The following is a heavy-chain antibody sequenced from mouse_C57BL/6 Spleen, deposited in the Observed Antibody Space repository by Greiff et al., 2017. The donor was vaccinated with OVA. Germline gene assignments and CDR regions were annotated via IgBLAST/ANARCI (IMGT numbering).Heavy chain of an antibody. Sequence: VQLQQPGAELVKPGASVKMSCEASGYTFTSYWITWVKQRPGQGLEWIGDIYPGGGSTNYNDKFKSKATLTVDTSSSTAYMQLSSLTSWDSAVYYCARGIKGYYGDYRGQGTTPTGSS. CDR1: GYTFTSYW. CDR2: IYPGGGST. D-gene: IGHD1-1*01. V-gene: IGHV1-55*01. CDR3: ARGIKGYYGDY. J-gene: IGHJ2*01.